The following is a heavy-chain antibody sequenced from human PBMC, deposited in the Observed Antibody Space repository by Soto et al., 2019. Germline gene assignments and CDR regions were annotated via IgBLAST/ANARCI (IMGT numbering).Heavy chain of an antibody. Sequence: SETLSLTCTVSGGSISSYYWSWIRQPPGKGLERIGYIYYSGSTNYNPSLKSRVTISVDTSKNQFSLKLNSMTAADTAVYYCARHNYGSGSTYFDYWGQGTRVTVS. V-gene: IGHV4-59*08. CDR3: ARHNYGSGSTYFDY. CDR1: GGSISSYY. D-gene: IGHD3-10*01. J-gene: IGHJ4*02. CDR2: IYYSGST.